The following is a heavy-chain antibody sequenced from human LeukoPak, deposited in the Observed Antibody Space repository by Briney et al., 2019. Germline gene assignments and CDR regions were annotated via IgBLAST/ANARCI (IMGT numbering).Heavy chain of an antibody. V-gene: IGHV4-39*01. D-gene: IGHD1-26*01. CDR3: ARHEYSGSYYGLSWFDP. J-gene: IGHJ5*02. CDR2: IYYSGST. CDR1: GGSISSSGYY. Sequence: PSETLSLTCTVSGGSISSSGYYWGWIRQPPGMGLGWIASIYYSGSTYYNPSLKSRVTISVDTSKNQLSLKLSSLTAADTAVYYCARHEYSGSYYGLSWFDPWGQGTLVTVSS.